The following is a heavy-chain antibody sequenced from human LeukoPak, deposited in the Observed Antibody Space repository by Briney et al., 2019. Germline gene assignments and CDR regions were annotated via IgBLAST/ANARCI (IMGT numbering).Heavy chain of an antibody. CDR1: GGSFSGYY. J-gene: IGHJ6*02. CDR3: ARDYDSWSGYYRYYYYGMDV. V-gene: IGHV4-34*01. D-gene: IGHD3-3*01. CDR2: INHSGST. Sequence: SETLSLTCAVYGGSFSGYYWSWIRQPPGKGLEWIGEINHSGSTNYNPSLKSRVTISVDTSKNQFSLKLSSVTAADAAVYYCARDYDSWSGYYRYYYYGMDVWGQGTTVTVSS.